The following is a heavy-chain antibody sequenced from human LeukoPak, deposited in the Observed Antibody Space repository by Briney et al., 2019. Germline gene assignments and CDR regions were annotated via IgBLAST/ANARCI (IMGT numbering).Heavy chain of an antibody. CDR1: GGSISSYY. D-gene: IGHD4-17*01. CDR2: IYYSGST. J-gene: IGHJ6*03. V-gene: IGHV4-59*01. Sequence: SETLSLTCTVSGGSISSYYWSWIRQPPGKGLEWIGYIYYSGSTNYNPSLKSRVTISVDTSKNQFSLKLSSVTAADTAVYYCARVTYGMTTLPSPYYYYYMDVWGKGTTVTISS. CDR3: ARVTYGMTTLPSPYYYYYMDV.